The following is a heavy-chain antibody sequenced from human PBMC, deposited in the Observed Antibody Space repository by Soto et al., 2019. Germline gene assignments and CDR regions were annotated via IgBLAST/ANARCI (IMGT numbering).Heavy chain of an antibody. CDR3: ARDHATVTSLSFDP. V-gene: IGHV3-21*01. J-gene: IGHJ5*02. CDR2: ISSSSSYI. D-gene: IGHD4-4*01. CDR1: GFTFSSYS. Sequence: GGSLRLSCAASGFTFSSYSMNWVRQAPGKGLEWVSSISSSSSYIYYADSVKGRFTISRDNAKNSLYLQMNSLRAEDTAVYYCARDHATVTSLSFDPWGQGTLVTVSS.